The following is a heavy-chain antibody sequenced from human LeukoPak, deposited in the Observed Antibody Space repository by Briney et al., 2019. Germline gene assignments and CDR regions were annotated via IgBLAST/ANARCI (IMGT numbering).Heavy chain of an antibody. J-gene: IGHJ4*02. V-gene: IGHV3-7*01. CDR1: GFTFSRYW. D-gene: IGHD3-22*01. Sequence: PGGSLRLSCAASGFTFSRYWMSWVRQAPGKGLEWVAHIKQDGSEKYYVDSVRGRFTISRDNAKNSLYLQMNSLRAEDTAVYSCARFGGHYYDSTGSFDYWGQGTLVTVSS. CDR3: ARFGGHYYDSTGSFDY. CDR2: IKQDGSEK.